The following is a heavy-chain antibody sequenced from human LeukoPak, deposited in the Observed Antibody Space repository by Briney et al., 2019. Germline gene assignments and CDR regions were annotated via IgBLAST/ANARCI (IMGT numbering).Heavy chain of an antibody. Sequence: NPSETLSLTCAVSGGSISSSNWWSWVRQPPGKGLEWIGEIYHSGSTNYNPSLKSRVTISVDKSKNQFSLKLSSVTAADTAVYYCARDPLGAVAGSGGVEYYYYGMDVWLQRTTVSVCS. J-gene: IGHJ6*01. CDR2: IYHSGST. D-gene: IGHD6-19*01. CDR1: GGSISSSNW. CDR3: ARDPLGAVAGSGGVEYYYYGMDV. V-gene: IGHV4-4*02.